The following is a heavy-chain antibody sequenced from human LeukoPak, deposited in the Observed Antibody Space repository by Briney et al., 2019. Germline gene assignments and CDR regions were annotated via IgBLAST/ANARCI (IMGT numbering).Heavy chain of an antibody. D-gene: IGHD4-11*01. CDR1: GFTFSSYG. CDR3: ATDQAPYSNSWGGVDY. CDR2: ISYDGINK. J-gene: IGHJ4*02. V-gene: IGHV3-30*03. Sequence: GGSLRLSCAASGFTFSSYGMHWVRQAPGKGLEWVAVISYDGINKYYVDSVKGRFTISRDNSKSTLYLQMNSLRAEDTAVYYCATDQAPYSNSWGGVDYWGQGTLVTVSS.